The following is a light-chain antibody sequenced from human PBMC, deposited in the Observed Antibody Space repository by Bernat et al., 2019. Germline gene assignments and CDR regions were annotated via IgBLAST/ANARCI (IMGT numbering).Light chain of an antibody. J-gene: IGKJ4*01. CDR3: QQRKHWPPLT. V-gene: IGKV3-11*01. CDR1: QSVDIY. Sequence: VLTQSTATLSLSPGERATLSCRASQSVDIYLAWYQQKPGQAPRLLIYDASNRATGIPPRFSGSGSGTDFTLTISSLEPEDFAFYYCQQRKHWPPLTFGGGTKVEI. CDR2: DAS.